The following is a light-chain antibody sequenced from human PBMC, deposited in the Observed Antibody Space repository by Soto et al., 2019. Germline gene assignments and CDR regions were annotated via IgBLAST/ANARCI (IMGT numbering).Light chain of an antibody. CDR1: QSVSTN. Sequence: EVVLTQSPATLSLSPGERASLSCRASQSVSTNLAWYQQKPGQAPSLLIYGASTRATGIPARFSGSGSATEFTLTISSLQSEDFAVYYWQQYNDWPPWTFGQGTKVEIK. CDR2: GAS. CDR3: QQYNDWPPWT. V-gene: IGKV3D-15*01. J-gene: IGKJ1*01.